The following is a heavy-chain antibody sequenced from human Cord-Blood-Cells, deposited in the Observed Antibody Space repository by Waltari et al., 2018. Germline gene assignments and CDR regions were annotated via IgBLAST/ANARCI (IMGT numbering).Heavy chain of an antibody. D-gene: IGHD3-10*01. Sequence: TNYNPSLKSRVTISVDTSKNQFSLKLSSVTAAETAVYYCASDRRVSGSYYNYWGQGTLVTVSS. J-gene: IGHJ4*02. CDR2: T. CDR3: ASDRRVSGSYYNY. V-gene: IGHV4-59*01.